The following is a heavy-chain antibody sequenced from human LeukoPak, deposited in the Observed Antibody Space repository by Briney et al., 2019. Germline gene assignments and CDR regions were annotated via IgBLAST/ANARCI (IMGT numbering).Heavy chain of an antibody. CDR1: GFTFSDYY. Sequence: LRLSCAASGFTFSDYYMSWIRQHPGKGLEWIGYIYYSGSTYYNPSLKSRVTISVDTSKNQFSLKLSSVTAADTAVYYCARVNAVAGMRYFDYWGQGTLVTVSS. CDR2: IYYSGST. V-gene: IGHV4-31*02. D-gene: IGHD6-19*01. CDR3: ARVNAVAGMRYFDY. J-gene: IGHJ4*02.